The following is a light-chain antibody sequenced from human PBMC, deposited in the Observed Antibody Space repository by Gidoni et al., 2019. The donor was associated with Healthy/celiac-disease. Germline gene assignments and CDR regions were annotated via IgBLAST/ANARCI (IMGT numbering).Light chain of an antibody. V-gene: IGKV3-11*01. Sequence: EIVLTQSPDTLSLSPWERATLSCRASQSVSSYLAWYQQKPGQAPRLLIYDASNRATGIPARFSGSGSGTDFTLTISILEPEDFAVYYCQQRSNWPPEFTFGPGTKVDIK. J-gene: IGKJ3*01. CDR2: DAS. CDR1: QSVSSY. CDR3: QQRSNWPPEFT.